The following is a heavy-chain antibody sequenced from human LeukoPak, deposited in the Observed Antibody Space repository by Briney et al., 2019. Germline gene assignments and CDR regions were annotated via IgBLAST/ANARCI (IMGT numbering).Heavy chain of an antibody. J-gene: IGHJ4*02. CDR2: IRSKANSYAT. CDR3: TRRVDSSGYYGIDY. V-gene: IGHV3-73*01. CDR1: GFTFSGSA. D-gene: IGHD3-22*01. Sequence: GGSLRLSCAASGFTFSGSAMHWVRQASGKGLEWVGRIRSKANSYATAYAASVKGRFTISRDDSKNTAYLQMDSLKTEDTAVYYCTRRVDSSGYYGIDYRGQGTLVTVSS.